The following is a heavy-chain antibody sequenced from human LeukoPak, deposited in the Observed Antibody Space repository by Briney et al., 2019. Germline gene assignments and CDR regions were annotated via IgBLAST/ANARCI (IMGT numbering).Heavy chain of an antibody. D-gene: IGHD3-22*01. CDR3: ARTYYYDSSGYVRVRAFDI. V-gene: IGHV1-2*06. J-gene: IGHJ3*02. CDR2: INPNSGGT. Sequence: GASVKVSCKXSGYTFTGYYMHWVRQTPGQGLEWMGRINPNSGGTNYAQKFQGRVTMTRDTSISTAYMELSRLRSDDTAVYYCARTYYYDSSGYVRVRAFDIWGQGTMVTVSS. CDR1: GYTFTGYY.